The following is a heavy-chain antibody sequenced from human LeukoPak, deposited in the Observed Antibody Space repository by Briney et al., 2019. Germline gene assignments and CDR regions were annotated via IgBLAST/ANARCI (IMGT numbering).Heavy chain of an antibody. D-gene: IGHD3-10*01. CDR3: ARVGYYGSGSSDY. V-gene: IGHV4-34*01. CDR1: GGSFSGYY. J-gene: IGHJ4*02. CDR2: INHSGST. Sequence: SETLSLTCAVYGGSFSGYYWSWIRQPPGKGLEWIGEINHSGSTNYNPSLKSRVTISVDTSKNQFSLKLSSVTAADTAVYYCARVGYYGSGSSDYWGRGTLVTVSS.